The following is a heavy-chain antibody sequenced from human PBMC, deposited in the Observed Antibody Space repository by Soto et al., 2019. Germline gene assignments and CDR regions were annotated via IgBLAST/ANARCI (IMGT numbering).Heavy chain of an antibody. CDR3: TTESYGGYPNYYYGMDV. Sequence: GGSLRLSCAASGFIFSNAWMTWVRQAPGKGLEWVGHIKSKTDGGTTDYAAPVKGRFTISRDDSKKTLDLQMNTLKTDDTAVYYCTTESYGGYPNYYYGMDVWSQGTTVTVSS. D-gene: IGHD4-17*01. CDR2: IKSKTDGGTT. CDR1: GFIFSNAW. V-gene: IGHV3-15*01. J-gene: IGHJ6*02.